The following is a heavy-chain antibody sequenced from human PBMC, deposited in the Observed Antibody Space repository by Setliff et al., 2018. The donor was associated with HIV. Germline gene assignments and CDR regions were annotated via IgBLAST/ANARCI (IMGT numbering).Heavy chain of an antibody. J-gene: IGHJ4*02. CDR3: ASGPRRVTTIGYYLDY. V-gene: IGHV5-51*01. CDR2: IQPDDSDT. D-gene: IGHD4-17*01. Sequence: GESLKISCKGSGYTFTKYWIAWVRQMPGKGLEWMGIIQPDDSDTRYSPSFQGQVTISVDKSISTAYLQWSSLKASDSAVFYCASGPRRVTTIGYYLDYWGQGTLVTVSS. CDR1: GYTFTKYW.